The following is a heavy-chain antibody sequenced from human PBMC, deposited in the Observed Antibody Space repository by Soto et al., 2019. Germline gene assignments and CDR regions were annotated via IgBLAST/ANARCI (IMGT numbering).Heavy chain of an antibody. Sequence: ASVKVSYKASGYTFASYAMHWVRQAPGQRLEWMGWINAGNGNTKYSQKFQGRVTITRDTSASTAYMELSSLRSEDTAVYYCAREDQGCSSTSCWTGFDIWGQGTMVTVSS. J-gene: IGHJ3*02. V-gene: IGHV1-3*01. CDR1: GYTFASYA. CDR2: INAGNGNT. D-gene: IGHD2-2*01. CDR3: AREDQGCSSTSCWTGFDI.